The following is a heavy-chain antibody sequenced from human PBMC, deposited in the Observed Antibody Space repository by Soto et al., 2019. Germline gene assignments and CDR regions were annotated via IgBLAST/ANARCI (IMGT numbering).Heavy chain of an antibody. CDR1: GFTFSSYA. CDR2: ISGSGGST. Sequence: EVQLLESGGGLVQPGGSLRLSCAASGFTFSSYAMSWVRQDPGKGLEWVSAISGSGGSTYYADSVKGRFTISRDNSKNTLYLQKNSLRAEDTAVYYCAKDMLSGGSELRENNWFDPRGQGTLVTDSS. V-gene: IGHV3-23*01. CDR3: AKDMLSGGSELRENNWFDP. J-gene: IGHJ5*02. D-gene: IGHD2-15*01.